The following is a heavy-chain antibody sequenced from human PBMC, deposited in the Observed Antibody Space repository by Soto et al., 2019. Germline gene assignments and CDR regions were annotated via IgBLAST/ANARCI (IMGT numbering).Heavy chain of an antibody. CDR1: GFTFSSCG. CDR3: ALDGVLKPLFREHXSGRRPNGDV. Sequence: SLSRSWASSGFTFSSCGMHWVRQAPCKGLECVAFIWHYGCNKFYAESVTCRFTISRDNSNNTLYLQMTSLSAEDTAMYYCALDGVLKPLFREHXSGRRPNGDV. CDR2: IWHYGCNK. V-gene: IGHV3-33*01. J-gene: IGHJ6*01. D-gene: IGHD1-1*01.